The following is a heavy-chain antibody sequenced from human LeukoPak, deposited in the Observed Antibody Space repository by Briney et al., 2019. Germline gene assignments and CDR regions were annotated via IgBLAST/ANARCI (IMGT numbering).Heavy chain of an antibody. CDR1: GGSFSDYY. D-gene: IGHD3-10*01. CDR3: ARAPSGGDYYYMDV. J-gene: IGHJ6*03. CDR2: IYFSGST. V-gene: IGHV4-34*01. Sequence: SETLSLTCAVYGGSFSDYYWSWIRQPPGKGLEWIGTIYFSGSTYYNPSLESRVTISLDTSKNQFSLKLSSVTAADTAVYYCARAPSGGDYYYMDVWGKGTTVTVSS.